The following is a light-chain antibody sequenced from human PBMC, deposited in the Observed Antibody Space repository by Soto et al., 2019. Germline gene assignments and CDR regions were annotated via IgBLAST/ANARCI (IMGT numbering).Light chain of an antibody. J-gene: IGKJ4*01. V-gene: IGKV1-39*01. CDR2: GAS. Sequence: DIQMTQSPSSLSASVGDGVTITCRASQRISNFLNWYQQKPGKAPKLLIYGASNLQSGVPSRFSGSGSGTHFTLTISGLQPDDFATYYCQQSYNTPALTFGGGTKVDIK. CDR1: QRISNF. CDR3: QQSYNTPALT.